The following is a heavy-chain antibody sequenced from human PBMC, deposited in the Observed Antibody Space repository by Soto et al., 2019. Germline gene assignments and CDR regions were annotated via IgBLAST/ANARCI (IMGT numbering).Heavy chain of an antibody. J-gene: IGHJ6*02. CDR3: AKDWDPNDFLSGFNPYYYYAMDV. D-gene: IGHD3-3*01. CDR1: GFPFSSYA. CDR2: ISASGGST. Sequence: GGSLRLSCAASGFPFSSYAMSWGRKAPGKGLEWVAAISASGGSTYYADSVKGRFTISRDNSKNTLSLQMNSLRAEDTAVYYCAKDWDPNDFLSGFNPYYYYAMDVWGQGTTVTVSS. V-gene: IGHV3-23*01.